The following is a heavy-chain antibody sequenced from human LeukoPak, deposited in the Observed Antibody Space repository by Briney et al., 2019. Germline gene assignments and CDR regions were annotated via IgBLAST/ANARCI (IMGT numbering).Heavy chain of an antibody. Sequence: ASVKVSCKASGYTFTSHGISWVRQAPGQGLEWMGWSSTFNGNRYYPPKLQDRVTMTTDTSTTTAYMELRSLTSDDTAVYYCVRDLEGYGDSPDIWGQGTLVTVSS. CDR1: GYTFTSHG. CDR2: SSTFNGNR. D-gene: IGHD4-17*01. CDR3: VRDLEGYGDSPDI. V-gene: IGHV1-18*01. J-gene: IGHJ3*02.